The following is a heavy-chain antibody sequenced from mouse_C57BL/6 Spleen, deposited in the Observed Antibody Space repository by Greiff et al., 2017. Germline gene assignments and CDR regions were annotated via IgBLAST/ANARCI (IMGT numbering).Heavy chain of an antibody. D-gene: IGHD2-1*01. CDR3: KRGYGNSWFAY. J-gene: IGHJ3*01. Sequence: VQLQQSGAELVRPGASVTLSCKASGYTFTDYEMHWVKQTPVHGLEWIGAIDPETGGTAYNQKFKGKAILTADKSSSTAYMELRSLTSEDSAVYYWKRGYGNSWFAYWGQGTLVTVSA. CDR1: GYTFTDYE. V-gene: IGHV1-15*01. CDR2: IDPETGGT.